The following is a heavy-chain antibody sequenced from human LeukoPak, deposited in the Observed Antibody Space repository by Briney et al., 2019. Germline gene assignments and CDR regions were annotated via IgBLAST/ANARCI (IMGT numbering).Heavy chain of an antibody. CDR1: GFTFSSYA. CDR2: ISGSGGST. CDR3: ARDGSYDFWSGYPVD. V-gene: IGHV3-23*01. D-gene: IGHD3-3*01. J-gene: IGHJ4*02. Sequence: GGSLRLSCAASGFTFSSYAMSWVRQAPGKGLEWVSAISGSGGSTYYADSVKGRFTISRDNAKNSLYLQMNSLRAEDTAVYYCARDGSYDFWSGYPVDWGQGTLVTVSS.